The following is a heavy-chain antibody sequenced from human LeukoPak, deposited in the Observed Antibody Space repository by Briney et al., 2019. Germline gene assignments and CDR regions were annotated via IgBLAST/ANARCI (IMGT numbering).Heavy chain of an antibody. CDR2: INHSGST. CDR1: GGSFSGYY. V-gene: IGHV4-34*01. J-gene: IGHJ4*02. CDR3: ARSVGLQEIDY. Sequence: PSETLSLTCAVYGGSFSGYYWSWIRQPPGKGLEWIGEINHSGSTNYNPSLKSRVTISVDTSKNQFSLKLSSVTAADTAVYYCARSVGLQEIDYWGQGTLVTVSS. D-gene: IGHD5-24*01.